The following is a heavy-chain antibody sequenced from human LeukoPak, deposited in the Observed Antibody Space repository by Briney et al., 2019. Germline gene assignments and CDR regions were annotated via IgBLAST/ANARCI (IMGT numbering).Heavy chain of an antibody. D-gene: IGHD3-22*01. V-gene: IGHV4-34*01. CDR1: GGSFSGYY. CDR2: INHSGST. Sequence: SETPSLTCAVYGGSFSGYYWSWIRQPPGKGLEWIGEINHSGSTNYNPSLKSRVTISVDTPKNQFSLKLSSVTAADTAVYYCAIMPPYYYDSSGYYYGNDYWGQGTLVTVSS. CDR3: AIMPPYYYDSSGYYYGNDY. J-gene: IGHJ4*02.